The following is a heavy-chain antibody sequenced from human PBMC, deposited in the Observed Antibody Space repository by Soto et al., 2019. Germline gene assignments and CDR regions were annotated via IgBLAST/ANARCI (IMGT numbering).Heavy chain of an antibody. CDR3: AKATTNGGWFNPFDS. J-gene: IGHJ4*02. CDR2: LSGSGTST. V-gene: IGHV3-23*01. D-gene: IGHD6-19*01. CDR1: GFSFVNYA. Sequence: GGSLRLSCAASGFSFVNYAMNWVRQAPGKGLEWVSGLSGSGTSTYYVDSVKGRFTISRDSSRDTLFLQMNSLTADDTAVYYCAKATTNGGWFNPFDSWGQGALVTVSS.